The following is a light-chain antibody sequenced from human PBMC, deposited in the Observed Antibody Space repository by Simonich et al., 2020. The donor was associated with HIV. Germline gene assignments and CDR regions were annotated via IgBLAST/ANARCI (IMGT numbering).Light chain of an antibody. V-gene: IGKV4-1*01. CDR1: QSVLYSSNNKND. CDR2: WAS. J-gene: IGKJ4*01. Sequence: DIVMTQSPDSLAVSLGERATINCKSGQSVLYSSNNKNDLAWYQQKPGQPPKLLIYWASTRESGVPDRFSGSGSGTDFTLTISSPQAEDVAVYYCQQYYSTPLTFGGGTKVEIK. CDR3: QQYYSTPLT.